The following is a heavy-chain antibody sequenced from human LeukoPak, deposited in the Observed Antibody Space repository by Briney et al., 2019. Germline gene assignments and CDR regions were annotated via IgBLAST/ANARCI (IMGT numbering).Heavy chain of an antibody. D-gene: IGHD5-18*01. CDR3: AKMDTAMGTNYFDY. CDR2: ISGSGVSP. V-gene: IGHV3-23*01. J-gene: IGHJ4*02. CDR1: GFTFSSLA. Sequence: GGSLRLSCAASGFTFSSLALLWVRQAPGKALVWGSDISGSGVSPYYADSVKGRFTISRDNSKNTLYLQMNSLRAEDTAVYYCAKMDTAMGTNYFDYWGQGTLVTVSS.